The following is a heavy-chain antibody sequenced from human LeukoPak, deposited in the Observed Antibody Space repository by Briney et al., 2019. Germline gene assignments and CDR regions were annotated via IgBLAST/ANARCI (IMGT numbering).Heavy chain of an antibody. D-gene: IGHD5-12*01. CDR2: IFYSGTT. CDR3: ARTLTSRSGYDYDHDY. V-gene: IGHV4-39*01. J-gene: IGHJ4*02. CDR1: GGSISSSSYY. Sequence: PSETLPPTCTVSGGSISSSSYYWGWIRQPPGKGLEWIGSIFYSGTTYFNPSLKSRVTISVDTSKNQFSLKLSSVTAADTAVYYCARTLTSRSGYDYDHDYWGQGTLVTVSS.